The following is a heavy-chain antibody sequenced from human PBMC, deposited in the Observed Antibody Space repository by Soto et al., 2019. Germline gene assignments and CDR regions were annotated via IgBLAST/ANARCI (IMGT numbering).Heavy chain of an antibody. V-gene: IGHV4-39*01. J-gene: IGHJ4*02. D-gene: IGHD1-26*01. CDR1: GGSISSSDYY. Sequence: QLQLQESGPGLVKPSETLSLTCTVSGGSISSSDYYWGWIRQPPGKGLDWIGTISYRGSSYYNPSLKSRVTISVDTSKNQFSLKLSSVTAADTAVYYWARVVGVTSFDLWGQGTLVTVSS. CDR2: ISYRGSS. CDR3: ARVVGVTSFDL.